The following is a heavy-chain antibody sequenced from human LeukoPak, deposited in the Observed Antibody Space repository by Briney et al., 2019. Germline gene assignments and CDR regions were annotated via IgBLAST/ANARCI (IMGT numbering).Heavy chain of an antibody. V-gene: IGHV3-23*01. Sequence: HPGGSLRLSCAASGFTFSSYAMSWVRQAPGKGLEWVSAISGSGGSTYYADSVKGRFTISRDNSKNTLYLQMNSLRAEDTAVYYCAKAGLGSSGWYGDYYYYYMDVWGRGTTVTVSS. J-gene: IGHJ6*03. CDR2: ISGSGGST. D-gene: IGHD6-19*01. CDR3: AKAGLGSSGWYGDYYYYYMDV. CDR1: GFTFSSYA.